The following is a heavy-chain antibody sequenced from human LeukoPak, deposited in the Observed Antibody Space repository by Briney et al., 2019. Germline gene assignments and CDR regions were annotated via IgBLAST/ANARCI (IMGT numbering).Heavy chain of an antibody. V-gene: IGHV1-46*01. D-gene: IGHD6-13*01. J-gene: IGHJ5*02. Sequence: ASVTVSCKASGYTFTSYYMHWVRQAPGQGLEWMGIINPSGGTTTYAQKFQGRVTMTRDTSTTTVYMELSSLRSEDTAVYYCAREHSAAPTYNLWGQGTLVTVSS. CDR1: GYTFTSYY. CDR3: AREHSAAPTYNL. CDR2: INPSGGTT.